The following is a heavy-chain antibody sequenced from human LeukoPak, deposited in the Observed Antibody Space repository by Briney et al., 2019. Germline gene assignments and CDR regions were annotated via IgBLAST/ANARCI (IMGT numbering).Heavy chain of an antibody. V-gene: IGHV4-30-4*01. D-gene: IGHD3-22*01. CDR1: GGSISSGDYY. CDR3: ARGGDSSGYPQPIFDY. Sequence: SQTLSLTRTVSGGSISSGDYYWSWLRQPPGKGLEWIGYIYYSGSTYYDTSIKSRVTISVATSKNQFSLKLSSVTAADTAVYYSARGGDSSGYPQPIFDYWGQGTLVTVSS. J-gene: IGHJ4*02. CDR2: IYYSGST.